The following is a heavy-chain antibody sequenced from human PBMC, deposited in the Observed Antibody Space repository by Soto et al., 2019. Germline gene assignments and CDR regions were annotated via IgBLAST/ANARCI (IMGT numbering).Heavy chain of an antibody. CDR2: INSDGSST. CDR1: GFTFSSYW. CDR3: ARRTSYSSGRTVNWYFDL. V-gene: IGHV3-74*01. J-gene: IGHJ2*01. D-gene: IGHD6-19*01. Sequence: EVQLVESGGGLVQPGGSLRLSCAASGFTFSSYWMHWVRQAPGKGLVWVSRINSDGSSTDYADPVKGRFTISRDNAKNTLYLQMNSLRAEDTAVYYCARRTSYSSGRTVNWYFDLWGRGTLVTVSS.